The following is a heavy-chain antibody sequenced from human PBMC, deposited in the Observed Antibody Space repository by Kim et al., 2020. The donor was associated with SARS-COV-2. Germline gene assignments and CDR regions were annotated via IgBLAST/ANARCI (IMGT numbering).Heavy chain of an antibody. CDR3: ARDQGEVDYYDSSGYYFDAFDI. CDR1: GGSISSSSYY. CDR2: IYYSGST. Sequence: SETLSLTCTVSGGSISSSSYYWGWIRQPPGKGLEWIGSIYYSGSTYYNPSLKSRVTISVDTSKNQFSLKLSSVTAADTAVYYCARDQGEVDYYDSSGYYFDAFDIWGQGTMVSVSS. D-gene: IGHD3-22*01. V-gene: IGHV4-39*07. J-gene: IGHJ3*02.